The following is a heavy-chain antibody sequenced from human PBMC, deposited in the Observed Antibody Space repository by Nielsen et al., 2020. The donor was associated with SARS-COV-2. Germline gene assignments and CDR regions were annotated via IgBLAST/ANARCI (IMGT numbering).Heavy chain of an antibody. V-gene: IGHV3-33*01. CDR2: IWFDGSNK. CDR3: ARASSSGWPVDY. Sequence: GESLKISCAASGFTFSSYGMHWVRQAPGKGLEWVAIIWFDGSNKYYADSVKGRFTISRDNSENTLYLQMNSLRGEDTAVYYCARASSSGWPVDYWGQGTLVTVSS. J-gene: IGHJ4*02. CDR1: GFTFSSYG. D-gene: IGHD6-19*01.